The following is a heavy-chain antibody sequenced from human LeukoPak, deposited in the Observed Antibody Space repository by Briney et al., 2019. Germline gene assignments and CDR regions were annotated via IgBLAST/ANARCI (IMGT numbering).Heavy chain of an antibody. CDR2: ISYDGNNK. V-gene: IGHV3-30-3*01. Sequence: GRSLRLSCAASGFTFSDHVMHWVRQAPDKGLEWVAMISYDGNNKYYADSVKGRFTISRDNSKDTLYLQMNSLRAEDTAVYYCAGDKWGRQQRNCGMDVWGQGTTVTVSS. J-gene: IGHJ6*02. CDR3: AGDKWGRQQRNCGMDV. CDR1: GFTFSDHV. D-gene: IGHD6-13*01.